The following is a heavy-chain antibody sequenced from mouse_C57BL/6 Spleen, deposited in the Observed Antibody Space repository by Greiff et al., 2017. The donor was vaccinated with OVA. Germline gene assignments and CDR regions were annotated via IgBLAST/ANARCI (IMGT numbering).Heavy chain of an antibody. CDR1: GFNIKDDY. J-gene: IGHJ4*01. CDR3: TTLPNSYAMDY. V-gene: IGHV14-4*01. Sequence: VQLQQSGAELVRPGASVKLSCTASGFNIKDDYMHWVKQRPEQGLEWIGWIDPENGDTEYASKFQGKATITADTSSNTAYLQLSSLTSEDTAVYYCTTLPNSYAMDYWGQGTSVTVSS. CDR2: IDPENGDT. D-gene: IGHD4-1*01.